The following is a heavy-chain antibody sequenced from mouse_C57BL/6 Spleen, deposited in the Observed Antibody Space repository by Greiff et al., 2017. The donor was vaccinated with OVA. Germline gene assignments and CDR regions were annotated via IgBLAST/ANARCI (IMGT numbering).Heavy chain of an antibody. CDR3: ARRGVTYYFDY. Sequence: EVKLEESGPVLVKPGASVKMSCKASGYTFTDYYMNWVKQSHGKSLEWIGVINPYNGGTSYNQKFKGKATLTVDKSSSTDYMELNSLTSEDSAVYYCARRGVTYYFDYWGQGTTLTVSS. V-gene: IGHV1-19*01. J-gene: IGHJ2*01. D-gene: IGHD2-2*01. CDR2: INPYNGGT. CDR1: GYTFTDYY.